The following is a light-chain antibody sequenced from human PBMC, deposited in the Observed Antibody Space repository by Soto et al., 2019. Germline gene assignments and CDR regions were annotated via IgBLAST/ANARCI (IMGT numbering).Light chain of an antibody. Sequence: SYELTQPPSVSVAPGKTARITCGGNNIGSKSVHWYQQKPGQAPVLVIYYDSDRPSGIPERFSGSNSGNTATLTISRVEAGDEAEFYWQVWDSSSDHVVFGGGTKLTVL. J-gene: IGLJ2*01. V-gene: IGLV3-21*04. CDR2: YDS. CDR1: NIGSKS. CDR3: QVWDSSSDHVV.